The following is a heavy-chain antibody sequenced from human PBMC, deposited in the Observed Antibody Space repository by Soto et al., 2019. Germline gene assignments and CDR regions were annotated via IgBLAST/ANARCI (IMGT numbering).Heavy chain of an antibody. CDR2: ISENGGSRGGT. Sequence: PGAPLRPSCAASGFTFNNSAMTWVRQAPGQGLEWVASISENGGSRGGTYYADSVKGRFTISRDNSKNTLYLQVDSLTGADTAVYYCASAKAVVIAPLGIWGQGALVTVSS. J-gene: IGHJ3*02. V-gene: IGHV3-23*01. D-gene: IGHD2-21*01. CDR1: GFTFNNSA. CDR3: ASAKAVVIAPLGI.